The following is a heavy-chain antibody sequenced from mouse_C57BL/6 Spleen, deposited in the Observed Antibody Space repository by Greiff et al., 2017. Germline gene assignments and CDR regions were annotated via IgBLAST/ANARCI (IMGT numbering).Heavy chain of an antibody. D-gene: IGHD2-3*01. CDR1: GYTFTSYW. Sequence: QVQLQQSGAELVKPGASVKLSCKASGYTFTSYWMQWVKQRPGQGLEWIGEIDPSDSYTNYNQKFKGKATLTVDTSSSTAYMQLSSLTSEDSAVYYCARWLLWYFDVWGTGTTVTVSS. J-gene: IGHJ1*03. CDR3: ARWLLWYFDV. V-gene: IGHV1-50*01. CDR2: IDPSDSYT.